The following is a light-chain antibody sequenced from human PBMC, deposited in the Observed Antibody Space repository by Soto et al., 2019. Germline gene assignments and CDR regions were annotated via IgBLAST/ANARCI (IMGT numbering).Light chain of an antibody. CDR2: DAS. V-gene: IGKV3-20*01. CDR1: QSISNNH. Sequence: EIVLTQSPGTLSLSPGERVTLSCRASQSISNNHLAWYQQKPGQAPRLLIYDASNRATGIPARFSGSGSGTDFTLTISSLEPEDFAVYYCQQYGSLSWTFGQGTKVDIK. CDR3: QQYGSLSWT. J-gene: IGKJ1*01.